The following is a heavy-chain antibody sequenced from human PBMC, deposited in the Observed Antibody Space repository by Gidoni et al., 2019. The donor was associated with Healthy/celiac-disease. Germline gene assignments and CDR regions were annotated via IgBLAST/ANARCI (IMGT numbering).Heavy chain of an antibody. V-gene: IGHV4-34*01. CDR2: INTSGST. J-gene: IGHJ4*02. Sequence: QVQLQQWGAGLLKPSETLSLTCAVSGGSFRGYYWSWIRQPPGKGLEWIGDINTSGSTNYNPSLKSRVTISLDTSKNQFSLKLSSVNAADTAVYYCARDAYSSGCSFDYWGQGTLVTVSS. D-gene: IGHD6-19*01. CDR1: GGSFRGYY. CDR3: ARDAYSSGCSFDY.